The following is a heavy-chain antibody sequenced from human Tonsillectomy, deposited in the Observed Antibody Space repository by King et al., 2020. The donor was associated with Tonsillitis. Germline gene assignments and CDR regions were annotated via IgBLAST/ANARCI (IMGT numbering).Heavy chain of an antibody. CDR3: ARDRDLRREMAWFDP. J-gene: IGHJ5*02. D-gene: IGHD5-24*01. CDR1: GYTFTSYG. V-gene: IGHV1-18*01. Sequence: QLVQSGAEVKKPGASVKVSCKASGYTFTSYGISWVRQAPGQGLEWMGWISAYNGNTNYAQKLQGRVTMTTDTSTNTAYMELRSLRSDDTAVYYCARDRDLRREMAWFDPWGQGTLVTVSS. CDR2: ISAYNGNT.